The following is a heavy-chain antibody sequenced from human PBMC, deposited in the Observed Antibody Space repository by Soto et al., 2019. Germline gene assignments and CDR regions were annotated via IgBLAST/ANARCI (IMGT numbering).Heavy chain of an antibody. J-gene: IGHJ6*02. V-gene: IGHV3-48*04. CDR1: GVTFSSYS. CDR2: ISSSGSTI. CDR3: ARASYSYYDYYYGMDV. D-gene: IGHD5-18*01. Sequence: GGPLRLSCGASGVTFSSYSMNWVSKAPGKGLEWVSYISSSGSTIYYADSVKGRFTISRDNAKNSLYLQMNSLRAEDTAVYYCARASYSYYDYYYGMDVWGQGTTVTVS.